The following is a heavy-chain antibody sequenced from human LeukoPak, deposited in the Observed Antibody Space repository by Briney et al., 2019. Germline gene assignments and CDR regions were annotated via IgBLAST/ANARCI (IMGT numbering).Heavy chain of an antibody. V-gene: IGHV4-59*01. CDR1: GGSISSYY. J-gene: IGHJ3*02. D-gene: IGHD3-10*01. Sequence: KPSETLSLTCTVSGGSISSYYWSWIRQPPGKGLEWIGYIYYSGSTNYNPSLKSRVTISVDTSKNQFSLKLSSVTAADTAVYYCATPGATGHYYGYWAFDIWGQGTMVTVSS. CDR3: ATPGATGHYYGYWAFDI. CDR2: IYYSGST.